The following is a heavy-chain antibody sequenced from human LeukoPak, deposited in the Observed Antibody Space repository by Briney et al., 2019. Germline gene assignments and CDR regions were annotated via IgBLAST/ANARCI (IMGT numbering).Heavy chain of an antibody. CDR1: GGSISSGGYY. D-gene: IGHD3-3*01. CDR2: IYYSGST. Sequence: SETLSLTCTVSGGSISSGGYYWSWIRQHPGKGLEWIGYIYYSGSTYYNPSLKSRVTISVDTSKNQFSLKLSSVTAADTAVYYCARELRFLQWLHLDYWGQGTLVTVSS. V-gene: IGHV4-31*03. J-gene: IGHJ4*02. CDR3: ARELRFLQWLHLDY.